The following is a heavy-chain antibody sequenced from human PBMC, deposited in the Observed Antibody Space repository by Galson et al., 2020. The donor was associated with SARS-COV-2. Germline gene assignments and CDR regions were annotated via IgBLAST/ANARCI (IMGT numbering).Heavy chain of an antibody. V-gene: IGHV3-23*01. Sequence: GESLKISCAASGFTFSTYAMSWVRQAPGKGLEWISGISGVGRPYYRDSVKGRFTISRDNSKNMMYLHMDSLRAEDTATYYCAKDGANFWSGVYDGTERIDDWGHGILVTVSS. CDR2: ISGVGRP. J-gene: IGHJ4*01. D-gene: IGHD3-3*01. CDR3: AKDGANFWSGVYDGTERIDD. CDR1: GFTFSTYA.